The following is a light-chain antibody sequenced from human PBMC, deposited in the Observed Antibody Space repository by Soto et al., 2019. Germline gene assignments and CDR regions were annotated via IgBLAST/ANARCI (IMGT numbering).Light chain of an antibody. CDR1: QGISSY. CDR2: AAS. V-gene: IGKV1-8*01. Sequence: AIRMTQAPSSLSASTGDRVTITCRARQGISSYLAWYQQKPGKAPKLLIYAASTLQSGVPSRFSGSGSGTDFTLTISCLQSEDFATYYCQQYYSYPTFGQGTKVEIK. CDR3: QQYYSYPT. J-gene: IGKJ1*01.